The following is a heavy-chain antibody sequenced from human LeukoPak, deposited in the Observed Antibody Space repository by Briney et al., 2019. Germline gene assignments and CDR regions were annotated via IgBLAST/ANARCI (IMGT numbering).Heavy chain of an antibody. CDR1: GYTVSSYG. D-gene: IGHD3-22*01. J-gene: IGHJ4*02. Sequence: ASVKVSCKASGYTVSSYGISWGRQAPGQGLEWMGWISAYNGNTNYAQKLQGRVTMTTDTSTSTAYMELRSLRSDDTAVYYCARDRDITMIVAPLDYWGQGTLVTVSS. CDR2: ISAYNGNT. V-gene: IGHV1-18*01. CDR3: ARDRDITMIVAPLDY.